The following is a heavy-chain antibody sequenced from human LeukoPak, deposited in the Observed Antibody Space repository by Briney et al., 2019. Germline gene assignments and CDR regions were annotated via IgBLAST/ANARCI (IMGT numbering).Heavy chain of an antibody. CDR1: GGSFSGYY. D-gene: IGHD3-10*01. Sequence: SETLSLTCAVYGGSFSGYYWSWIRQPPGKGLEWIGEINHSGSTNYNPSLKSRVTMSVDTSKNQFSLKLTSVTAADTAVYYCARDRGLYGEVLFDPWGQGTLVTVSS. V-gene: IGHV4-34*01. CDR2: INHSGST. CDR3: ARDRGLYGEVLFDP. J-gene: IGHJ5*02.